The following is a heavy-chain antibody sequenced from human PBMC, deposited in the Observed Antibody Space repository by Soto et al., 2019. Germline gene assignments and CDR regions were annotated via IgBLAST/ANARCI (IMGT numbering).Heavy chain of an antibody. CDR1: SGSISSSNW. Sequence: QVQLQESGPGLVKPSGTLSLTCAVSSGSISSSNWWSWVRQPPGKGLEWIGEIYHSGSTNYNRSLKSRVPISVDKSKNQFSLKLSSVTAADTAVYYCARGGSLYDFWSGYDDYYYYMDVWGKGTTVTVSS. V-gene: IGHV4-4*02. CDR3: ARGGSLYDFWSGYDDYYYYMDV. J-gene: IGHJ6*03. CDR2: IYHSGST. D-gene: IGHD3-3*01.